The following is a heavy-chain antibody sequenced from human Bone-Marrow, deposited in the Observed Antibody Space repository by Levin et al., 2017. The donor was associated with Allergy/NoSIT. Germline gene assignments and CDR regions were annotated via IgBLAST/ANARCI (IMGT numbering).Heavy chain of an antibody. CDR1: GGSISSSSYY. CDR2: IYYSGST. D-gene: IGHD3-3*01. Sequence: SETLSLTCTVSGGSISSSSYYWGWIRQPPGKGLEWIGSIYYSGSTYYNPSLKSRVTISVDTSKNQFSLKLSSVTAADTAVYYCARVAYYDFWSGYQDWYFDLWGRGTLVTVSS. CDR3: ARVAYYDFWSGYQDWYFDL. V-gene: IGHV4-39*07. J-gene: IGHJ2*01.